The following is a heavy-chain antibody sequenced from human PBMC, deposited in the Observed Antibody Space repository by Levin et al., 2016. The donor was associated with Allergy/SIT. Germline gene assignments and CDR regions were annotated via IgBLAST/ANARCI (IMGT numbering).Heavy chain of an antibody. V-gene: IGHV3-53*01. Sequence: VRQAPGKGLEWVSVIYSGGSTYYADSVKGRFTISRDNSKNTLYLQMNSLRAEDTAVYYCARELSDSSGYHQPHFDYWGQGTLVTVSS. CDR2: IYSGGST. J-gene: IGHJ4*02. CDR3: ARELSDSSGYHQPHFDY. D-gene: IGHD3-22*01.